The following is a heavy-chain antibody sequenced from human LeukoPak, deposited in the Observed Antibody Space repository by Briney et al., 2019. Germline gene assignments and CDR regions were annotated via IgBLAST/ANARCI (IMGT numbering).Heavy chain of an antibody. D-gene: IGHD6-13*01. CDR3: ARDSSSWYSSVY. J-gene: IGHJ4*02. V-gene: IGHV4-4*07. CDR1: GGSISSYY. CDR2: IYTSGST. Sequence: SQTLSLTCTVSGGSISSYYWSWIRQPARKGLEWIGRIYTSGSTNYNPSLKSRVTMSVDTSKNQFSLKLSSVTAADTAVYYCARDSSSWYSSVYWGQGTLVTVSS.